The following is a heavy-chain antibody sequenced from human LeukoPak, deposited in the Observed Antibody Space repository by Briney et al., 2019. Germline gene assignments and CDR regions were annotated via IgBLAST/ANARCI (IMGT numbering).Heavy chain of an antibody. J-gene: IGHJ3*02. D-gene: IGHD6-6*01. V-gene: IGHV4-59*01. Sequence: SETLSLTCTVSGGSISSYYWSWIRQPPGKGLEWIGYIYYSGSTNYNPSLKSRVTISVGTSKNQFSLKLSSVTAADTAVYYCARYSSSSYAFDIWGQGTMATVSS. CDR3: ARYSSSSYAFDI. CDR1: GGSISSYY. CDR2: IYYSGST.